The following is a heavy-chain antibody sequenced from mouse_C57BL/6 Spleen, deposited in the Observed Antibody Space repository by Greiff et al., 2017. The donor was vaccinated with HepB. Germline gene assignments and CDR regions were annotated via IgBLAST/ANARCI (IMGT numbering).Heavy chain of an antibody. V-gene: IGHV1-72*01. J-gene: IGHJ3*01. Sequence: QVQLKQPGAELVKPGASVKLSCKASGYTFTSYWMHWVKQRPGRGLEWIGRIDPNSGGTKYNEKFKSKATLTVDKPSSTAYMQLSSLTSEDSAVYYCASDYGSSYKAYWGQGTLVTVSA. CDR2: IDPNSGGT. D-gene: IGHD1-1*01. CDR3: ASDYGSSYKAY. CDR1: GYTFTSYW.